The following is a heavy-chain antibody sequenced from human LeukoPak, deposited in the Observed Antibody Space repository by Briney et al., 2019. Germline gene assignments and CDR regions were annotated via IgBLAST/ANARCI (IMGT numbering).Heavy chain of an antibody. V-gene: IGHV1-2*02. CDR3: ATLIAAAGTSEFDY. CDR1: GYTFTGYY. Sequence: ASVKVSCKASGYTFTGYYMHWVRQAPGQGLERMGWINPNSGGTNYAQKFQGRVTMTRDTSISTAYMELSRLRSDDTAVYYCATLIAAAGTSEFDYWGQGTLVTVSS. J-gene: IGHJ4*02. CDR2: INPNSGGT. D-gene: IGHD6-13*01.